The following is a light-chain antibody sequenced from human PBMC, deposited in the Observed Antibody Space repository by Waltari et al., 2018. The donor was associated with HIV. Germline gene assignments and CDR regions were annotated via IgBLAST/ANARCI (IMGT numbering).Light chain of an antibody. CDR3: QAWDGNTGLL. Sequence: SYELTQPPSLSVSPGQTASIYCSGDKLGERYVSWYQQKPGQSPVLVLYKDSTRPSGIPERFSGTNSGNTATLTISGTQAMDEAEYYCQAWDGNTGLLFGGGTKLTVL. V-gene: IGLV3-1*01. J-gene: IGLJ2*01. CDR2: KDS. CDR1: KLGERY.